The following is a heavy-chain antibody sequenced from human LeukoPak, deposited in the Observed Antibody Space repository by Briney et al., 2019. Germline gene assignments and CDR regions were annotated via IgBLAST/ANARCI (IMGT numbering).Heavy chain of an antibody. CDR2: IYSGVST. D-gene: IGHD6-19*01. V-gene: IGHV3-66*01. J-gene: IGHJ4*02. CDR3: AKNPVAGRTYYFDY. Sequence: GGSLRLSCAASGFTVSSNYMSWVRQAPGKGLEWVSVIYSGVSTYYADSVKGRFTISRDNSKNTLYLQMNSLRAEDTAVYYCAKNPVAGRTYYFDYWGQGTLVTVSS. CDR1: GFTVSSNY.